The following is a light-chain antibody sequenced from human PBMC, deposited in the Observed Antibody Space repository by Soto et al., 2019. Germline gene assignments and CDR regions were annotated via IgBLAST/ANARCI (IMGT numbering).Light chain of an antibody. V-gene: IGLV2-14*01. J-gene: IGLJ1*01. Sequence: QSALTQPASVSGSPGQSITISCTGTSSDVGGYNYVSWYQQHPGKAPKLMIDDVSIRPSGVSNRFSGSKSGNTASLTISGLHAEDVADYYCSSYTSSSNLDVFGTGTKLTVL. CDR1: SSDVGGYNY. CDR3: SSYTSSSNLDV. CDR2: DVS.